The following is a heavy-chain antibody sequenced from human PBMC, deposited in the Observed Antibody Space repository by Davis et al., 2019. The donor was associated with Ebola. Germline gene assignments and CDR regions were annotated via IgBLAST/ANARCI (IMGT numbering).Heavy chain of an antibody. CDR3: AKGLGGRRGTSWNFDY. Sequence: GESLKISCAASGFTFSDYYMSWIRQAPGKGLEWVSYISSSGSTIYYADSVKGRFTISRDNAKNSLYLQMNSLRAEDTALYYCAKGLGGRRGTSWNFDYWGQGTLVIVSS. V-gene: IGHV3-11*01. CDR2: ISSSGSTI. CDR1: GFTFSDYY. D-gene: IGHD2-2*01. J-gene: IGHJ4*02.